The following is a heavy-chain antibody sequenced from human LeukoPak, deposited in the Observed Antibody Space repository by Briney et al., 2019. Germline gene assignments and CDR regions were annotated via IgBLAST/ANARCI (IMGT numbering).Heavy chain of an antibody. V-gene: IGHV3-21*01. CDR1: GFTFSSYS. D-gene: IGHD3/OR15-3a*01. J-gene: IGHJ6*03. CDR3: ARPPGLDAAGYYYYMDV. Sequence: AGGSLRLSCAASGFTFSSYSMNWVRQAPGKGLEWVSSISSSSSSYIYYADSVKGRFTISRHNAKNSLYLQMNSLRAEDTAVYYCARPPGLDAAGYYYYMDVWGKGTTVTISS. CDR2: ISSSSSSYI.